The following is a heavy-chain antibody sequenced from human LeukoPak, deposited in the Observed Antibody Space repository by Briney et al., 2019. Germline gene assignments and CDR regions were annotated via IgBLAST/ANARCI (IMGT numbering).Heavy chain of an antibody. Sequence: PGGSLRLSCAASGFTFSSYGMHWVRQAPGKGLEWVAFIRYDGSNKYYADSVKGRFTISRDNSKNTLYLQMNSLRAEDTAVYYRARDFNQGFYGSGSWAFDIWGQGTMVTVSS. CDR3: ARDFNQGFYGSGSWAFDI. CDR1: GFTFSSYG. V-gene: IGHV3-30*02. CDR2: IRYDGSNK. D-gene: IGHD3-10*01. J-gene: IGHJ3*02.